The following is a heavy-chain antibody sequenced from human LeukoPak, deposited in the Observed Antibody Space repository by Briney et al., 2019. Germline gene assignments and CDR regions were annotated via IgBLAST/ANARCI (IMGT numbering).Heavy chain of an antibody. CDR1: GFTFSSYW. Sequence: GGSLRLSCAASGFTFSSYWMSWVRQAPGKGLERVADIKQDGSEKYYVDSVKGRFTISRDNAKNSLYLQMNSLRAEDTAVYYCARGGYYGSGSYFSYWGQGTLVTVSS. J-gene: IGHJ4*02. V-gene: IGHV3-7*03. CDR2: IKQDGSEK. CDR3: ARGGYYGSGSYFSY. D-gene: IGHD3-10*01.